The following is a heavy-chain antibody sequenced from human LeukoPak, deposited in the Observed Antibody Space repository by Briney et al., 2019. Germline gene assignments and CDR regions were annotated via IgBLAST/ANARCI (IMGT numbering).Heavy chain of an antibody. D-gene: IGHD3-22*01. Sequence: ASVKVSCKASGYTFTAYYIHWLRQAPGQGPEWMGWIKPDSGSSHYAQKFQGRVTMTRDTSTSTVYMELSSLRSEDTAVYYCARGPGGYGDYWGQGTLVTVSS. V-gene: IGHV1-2*02. CDR1: GYTFTAYY. CDR3: ARGPGGYGDY. J-gene: IGHJ4*02. CDR2: IKPDSGSS.